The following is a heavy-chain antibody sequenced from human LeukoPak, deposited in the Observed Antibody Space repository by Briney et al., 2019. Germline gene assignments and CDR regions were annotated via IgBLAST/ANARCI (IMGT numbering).Heavy chain of an antibody. D-gene: IGHD5-18*01. J-gene: IGHJ6*03. CDR1: GGSFSGYY. V-gene: IGHV4-59*01. Sequence: SETLSLTCAVYGGSFSGYYWSWIRQPPGKGLEWIGYIYYSGSTNYNPSLKSRVTISVDTSKNQFSLKLSSVTAADTAVYYCARGTAMVYYYYYYMDVWGKGTTVTVSS. CDR3: ARGTAMVYYYYYYMDV. CDR2: IYYSGST.